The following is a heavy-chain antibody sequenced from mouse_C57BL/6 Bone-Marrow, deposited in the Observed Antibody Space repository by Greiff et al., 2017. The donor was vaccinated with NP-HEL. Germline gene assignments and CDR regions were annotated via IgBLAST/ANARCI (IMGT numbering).Heavy chain of an antibody. V-gene: IGHV5-9*01. CDR3: ARGYSNYGVPFAD. D-gene: IGHD2-5*01. CDR2: ISGGGGNT. CDR1: GFTFSSYT. J-gene: IGHJ3*01. Sequence: EVQVVESGGGLVKPGGSLKLSCAASGFTFSSYTMSWVRQTPEKRLEWVATISGGGGNTYYPDSVKGRFTISRDNAKNTLYLQMSSLRSEDTALYYCARGYSNYGVPFADWGQGTLVTVSA.